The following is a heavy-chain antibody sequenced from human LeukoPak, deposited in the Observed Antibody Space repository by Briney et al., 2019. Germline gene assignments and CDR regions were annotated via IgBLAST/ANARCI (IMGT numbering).Heavy chain of an antibody. CDR3: ARDETNGFDS. CDR2: IGTIITTT. Sequence: GGSLRLSCAASGFTFRTYVMNWVRQAPGKGLEWVSYIGTIITTTYYADSVKGRFTVSRDDAKSSLYLQMSSLRAEDTAVYYCARDETNGFDSWGQGTLVTVSS. V-gene: IGHV3-48*03. CDR1: GFTFRTYV. J-gene: IGHJ5*01. D-gene: IGHD1-14*01.